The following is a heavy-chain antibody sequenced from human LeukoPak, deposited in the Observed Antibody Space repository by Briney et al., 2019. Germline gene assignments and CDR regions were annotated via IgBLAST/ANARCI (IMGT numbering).Heavy chain of an antibody. Sequence: PSETLSLTCTVSGGSISNYYWSWIRQPPGKGLEWIGYIYYSGSTSYNPSLKSRVTISVDTSKNQFSLKLSSVTAADTAVYYCARAYRGNHYYFDYWGQGTLVTVSS. CDR1: GGSISNYY. J-gene: IGHJ4*02. D-gene: IGHD1-26*01. CDR3: ARAYRGNHYYFDY. CDR2: IYYSGST. V-gene: IGHV4-59*01.